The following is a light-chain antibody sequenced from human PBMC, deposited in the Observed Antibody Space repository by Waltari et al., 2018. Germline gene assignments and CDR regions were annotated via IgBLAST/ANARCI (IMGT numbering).Light chain of an antibody. J-gene: IGKJ1*01. V-gene: IGKV3-15*01. CDR1: QTLNNN. CDR3: QQSHALPPWT. CDR2: GSS. Sequence: EIVVTQSPATLSVSPGDRAILTCRTSQTLNNNVAWFQQKPGQSPRLLIYGSSARASGVPAGFSGRGSGTEFTLTITSLQSEDFAVYYCQQSHALPPWTFGQGTRV.